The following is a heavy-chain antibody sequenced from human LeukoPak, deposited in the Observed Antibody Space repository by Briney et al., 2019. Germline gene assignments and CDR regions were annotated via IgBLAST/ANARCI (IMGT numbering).Heavy chain of an antibody. CDR3: ARDQELWSTMDV. CDR1: GGSISSYY. J-gene: IGHJ6*02. D-gene: IGHD5-18*01. Sequence: PSETLSLTCTVSGGSISSYYWSWIRQPPGKGLEWIGYIYYSGSTNYNPSLKSRVTISVDTSKNQFSLKLSSVTAADTAVYYCARDQELWSTMDVWGQGTTVTVSS. CDR2: IYYSGST. V-gene: IGHV4-59*01.